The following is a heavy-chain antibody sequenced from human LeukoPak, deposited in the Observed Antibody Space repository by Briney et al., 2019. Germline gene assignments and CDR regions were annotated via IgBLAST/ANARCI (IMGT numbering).Heavy chain of an antibody. V-gene: IGHV3-30*04. Sequence: PGGSLRLSCAASGFTFSSYAMHGVRQAPGKGLEWVAVISYDGSNKYYADSVKGRFTISRDNPKNTLYLQMNSLRAEDTAVYYCASIAVAGTDYWGQGTLVTVSS. CDR2: ISYDGSNK. D-gene: IGHD6-19*01. CDR3: ASIAVAGTDY. CDR1: GFTFSSYA. J-gene: IGHJ4*02.